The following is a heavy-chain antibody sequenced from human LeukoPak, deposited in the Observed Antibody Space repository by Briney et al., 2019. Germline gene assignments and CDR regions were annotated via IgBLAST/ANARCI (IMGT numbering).Heavy chain of an antibody. Sequence: GGSLRLSCAASGFTFDDYAMHWVRQAPGKGLEWVSLISGDGGSTYYADSVKGRFTISRDNSKNSLYLQINSLRTEDTALYYCANVYCSSTSCYDEGVDYWGQGTLVTVSS. CDR2: ISGDGGST. V-gene: IGHV3-43*02. CDR3: ANVYCSSTSCYDEGVDY. CDR1: GFTFDDYA. D-gene: IGHD2-2*01. J-gene: IGHJ4*02.